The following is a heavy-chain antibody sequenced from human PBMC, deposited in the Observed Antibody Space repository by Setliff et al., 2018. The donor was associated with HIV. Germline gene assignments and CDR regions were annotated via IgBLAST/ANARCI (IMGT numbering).Heavy chain of an antibody. V-gene: IGHV4-4*02. Sequence: SETLSLTCAVSGDSINTPHCWSWVRQSLEKGLEWIGEVCQRGGINYNPSLWSRASISMDKPRNYFSLEMASMTAADTAVYFCVRNHEWALGTWGQGLWVTVSS. CDR2: VCQRGGI. CDR3: VRNHEWALGT. CDR1: GDSINTPHC. D-gene: IGHD1-26*01. J-gene: IGHJ5*02.